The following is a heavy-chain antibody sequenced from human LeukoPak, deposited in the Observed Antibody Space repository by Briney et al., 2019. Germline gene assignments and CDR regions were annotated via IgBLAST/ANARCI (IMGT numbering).Heavy chain of an antibody. CDR1: GYTFTGYY. V-gene: IGHV1-46*01. Sequence: GASVKVSCKASGYTFTGYYMHWVRQAPGQGLEWMGWINPNSGSTSYAQKFQGRVTMTRDMSTSTVYMELSSLRSEDTAVYYCASDYDSSGHDRAFDIWGQGTMVTVSS. D-gene: IGHD3-22*01. CDR3: ASDYDSSGHDRAFDI. CDR2: INPNSGST. J-gene: IGHJ3*02.